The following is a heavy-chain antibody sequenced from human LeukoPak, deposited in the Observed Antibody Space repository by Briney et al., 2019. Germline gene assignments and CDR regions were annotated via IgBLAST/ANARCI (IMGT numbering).Heavy chain of an antibody. D-gene: IGHD2-15*01. CDR2: ISDSGGIT. CDR3: AREGKDLRLGYYNSAVDV. Sequence: SGGSLRLSCAASGFTFSSYPMTWVRQAPGKGPEWVSFISDSGGITYYADSVKGRFTISRDNSKNTLYLQMNNLRAEDTAVYYCAREGKDLRLGYYNSAVDVWGQGTTVSVSS. CDR1: GFTFSSYP. J-gene: IGHJ6*02. V-gene: IGHV3-23*01.